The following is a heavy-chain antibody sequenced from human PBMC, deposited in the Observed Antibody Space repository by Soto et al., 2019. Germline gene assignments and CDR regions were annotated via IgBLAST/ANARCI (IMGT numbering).Heavy chain of an antibody. V-gene: IGHV3-21*01. CDR2: ISSSSSYI. D-gene: IGHD6-19*01. J-gene: IGHJ4*02. Sequence: EVQLVESGGGLVKPGGSLRLSCAASGFTFSSYSMNWVRQAPGKGLEWVSSISSSSSYIYYADSVKGRFTSSRDNAKNSLYLQMNSVRAENKAVYYCARVQQWLANGGGYWGQGTLVTVAS. CDR3: ARVQQWLANGGGY. CDR1: GFTFSSYS.